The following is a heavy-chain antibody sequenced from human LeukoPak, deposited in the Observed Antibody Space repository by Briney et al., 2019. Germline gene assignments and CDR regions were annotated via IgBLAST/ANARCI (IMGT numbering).Heavy chain of an antibody. J-gene: IGHJ4*02. CDR1: GFTFSDYY. Sequence: GGSLRLSCVASGFTFSDYYMSWIRQAPGKGLEWLSYISGSSASTSYADSVKGRFTTSRDNAKNSLYLHMNSLRAEDTAVYYCVRDRGGYSGGVAQDWGQGTLVIVSS. CDR2: ISGSSAST. V-gene: IGHV3-11*06. CDR3: VRDRGGYSGGVAQD. D-gene: IGHD6-19*01.